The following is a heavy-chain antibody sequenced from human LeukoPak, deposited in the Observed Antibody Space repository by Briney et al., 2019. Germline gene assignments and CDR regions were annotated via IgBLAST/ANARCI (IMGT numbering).Heavy chain of an antibody. D-gene: IGHD1-26*01. CDR2: ISDSGGST. CDR3: AKGRWDTQMSFLYDY. J-gene: IGHJ4*02. V-gene: IGHV3-23*01. Sequence: PGGPLRLSCAASGFTFSSYAMSWVRQAPGKGLEWVSGISDSGGSTYYADSVKGRLTISRDNSKNTLYLQMNSLRAEDTAVFYCAKGRWDTQMSFLYDYWGQGTLVTVSS. CDR1: GFTFSSYA.